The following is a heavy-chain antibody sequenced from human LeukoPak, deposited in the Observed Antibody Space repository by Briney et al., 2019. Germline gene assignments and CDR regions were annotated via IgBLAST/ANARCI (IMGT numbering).Heavy chain of an antibody. CDR3: ARDRSGSYYSQNKNWFDP. CDR2: IYYSGST. V-gene: IGHV4-59*12. CDR1: GGSISSYY. Sequence: SETLSLTCTVSGGSISSYYWSWIRQPPGKGLEWIGYIYYSGSTNYNPSLKSRVTISVDTSKNQFSLKLSSVTAADTAVYYCARDRSGSYYSQNKNWFDPWGQGTLVTVSS. D-gene: IGHD3-10*01. J-gene: IGHJ5*02.